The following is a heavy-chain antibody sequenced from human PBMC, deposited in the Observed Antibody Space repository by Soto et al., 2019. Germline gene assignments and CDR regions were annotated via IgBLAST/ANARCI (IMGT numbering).Heavy chain of an antibody. CDR1: GFTFSSSW. V-gene: IGHV3-74*01. J-gene: IGHJ4*02. CDR2: INSDGGGT. Sequence: EVQLVESGGGLVQPGGSLRLSCAASGFTFSSSWMHWVRQAPGKGPVWVSRINSDGGGTGYADSVKGRFTISRDNAKNTLYLQMNSLRAEDTAVYYCAKDFDTTDYWGQGTLVTVSS. CDR3: AKDFDTTDY. D-gene: IGHD1-26*01.